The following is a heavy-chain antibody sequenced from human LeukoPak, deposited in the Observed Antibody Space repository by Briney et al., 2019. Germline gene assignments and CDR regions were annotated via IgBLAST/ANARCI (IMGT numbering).Heavy chain of an antibody. CDR2: IRYDGSDK. CDR1: RFTFSTYW. CDR3: AKDIVGSWAIDY. V-gene: IGHV3-30*02. D-gene: IGHD2-15*01. J-gene: IGHJ4*02. Sequence: PGGSLRLSCAASRFTFSTYWMHWVRQAPGKGLEWVAFIRYDGSDKYYADSVKGRFTLSRDNSKNTLYLQMNSLRAEDTAVYYCAKDIVGSWAIDYWGQGTLVTVSS.